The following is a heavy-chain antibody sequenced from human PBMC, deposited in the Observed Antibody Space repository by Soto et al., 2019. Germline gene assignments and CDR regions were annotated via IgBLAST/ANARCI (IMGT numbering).Heavy chain of an antibody. J-gene: IGHJ4*02. CDR2: INHSGST. V-gene: IGHV4-34*01. Sequence: SETLSLTCAVYGGSFSGYYWSWIRQPPGKGLEWIGEINHSGSTNYNPSLKSRVTISVDTSKNQFSLKLSSVTAADTAVYYCAREVDTAMVTGDYFDYWGQGTLVTVSS. D-gene: IGHD5-18*01. CDR1: GGSFSGYY. CDR3: AREVDTAMVTGDYFDY.